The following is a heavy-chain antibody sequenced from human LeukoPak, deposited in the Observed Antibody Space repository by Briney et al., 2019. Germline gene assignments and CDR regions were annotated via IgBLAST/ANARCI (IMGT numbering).Heavy chain of an antibody. J-gene: IGHJ6*02. CDR2: IIPIFGTA. CDR1: GGTFSSYA. D-gene: IGHD5-18*01. V-gene: IGHV1-69*01. Sequence: SVKVSCKASGGTFSSYAISWVRQAPGQGLEWMGGIIPIFGTANYAQKFQGRVTITADESTSTAYMELSSLRSEDTAVYYCARDTYSYGYPYYYGMDVWGQGTTVTVSS. CDR3: ARDTYSYGYPYYYGMDV.